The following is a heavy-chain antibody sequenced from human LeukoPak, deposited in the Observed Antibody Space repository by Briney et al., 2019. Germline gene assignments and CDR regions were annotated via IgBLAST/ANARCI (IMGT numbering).Heavy chain of an antibody. D-gene: IGHD6-13*01. J-gene: IGHJ6*02. CDR3: ARDHSAAGTGYYGMDV. V-gene: IGHV1-3*01. CDR1: GYTFTSYA. Sequence: ASVKVSCKASGYTFTSYAMHWVRQAPGQRLEWMGWINAGNGNTKYSQKFQGRVTITRDTSASTAYMELSSLRSEDTAVYYCARDHSAAGTGYYGMDVWGQGTTVTVSS. CDR2: INAGNGNT.